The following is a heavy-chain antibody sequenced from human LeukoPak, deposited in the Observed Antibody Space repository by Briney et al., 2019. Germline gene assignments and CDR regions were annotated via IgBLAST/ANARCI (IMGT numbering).Heavy chain of an antibody. J-gene: IGHJ4*02. CDR3: ARGGRYYDSSGYY. V-gene: IGHV3-33*01. CDR2: IWFDGKTY. CDR1: GFTFSRYA. D-gene: IGHD3-22*01. Sequence: GGSLRLSCAASGFTFSRYALHWVRQAPGKGLEWVAVIWFDGKTYNYADSVEGRFTISRDNSKNTLSLQMNSLRAEDTAVYYCARGGRYYDSSGYYWGQGTLVTVSS.